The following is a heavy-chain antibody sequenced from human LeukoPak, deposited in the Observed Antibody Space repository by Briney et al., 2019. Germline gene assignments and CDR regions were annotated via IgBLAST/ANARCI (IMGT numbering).Heavy chain of an antibody. CDR3: ARAQRYYYDSSGYYPDY. CDR2: IYSGGST. CDR1: GFTVGSNY. V-gene: IGHV3-66*02. J-gene: IGHJ4*02. Sequence: GGSLRLSCAASGFTVGSNYMSWVRQAPGKGLEWVSVIYSGGSTYYADSVKGRFTISRDNSKNALYLQMNSLRAEDTAVYYCARAQRYYYDSSGYYPDYWGQGTLVTVSS. D-gene: IGHD3-22*01.